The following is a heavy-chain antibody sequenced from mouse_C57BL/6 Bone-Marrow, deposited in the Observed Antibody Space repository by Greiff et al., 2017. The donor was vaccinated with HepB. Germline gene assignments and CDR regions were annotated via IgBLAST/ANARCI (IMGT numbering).Heavy chain of an antibody. CDR2: IDPSDSYT. J-gene: IGHJ1*03. D-gene: IGHD1-1*01. CDR1: GYTFTSYW. Sequence: QVQLQQPGAELVKPGASVKLSCKASGYTFTSYWMQWVKQRPGQGLEWIGEIDPSDSYTNYNQKFKGKATLTVDTSSSTTYMQLSSLTSEDSAVYYSAREIVTTVVNWYFDVWGTGTTVTVSS. CDR3: AREIVTTVVNWYFDV. V-gene: IGHV1-50*01.